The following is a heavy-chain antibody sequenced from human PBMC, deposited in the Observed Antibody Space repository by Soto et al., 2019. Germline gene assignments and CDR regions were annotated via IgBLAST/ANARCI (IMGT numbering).Heavy chain of an antibody. CDR1: GFTFSSYG. CDR2: ISYDGSNK. V-gene: IGHV3-30*18. Sequence: QVQLVESGGGVVQPGGSLRLSCAASGFTFSSYGMHWVRQAPGKGLEWVAVISYDGSNKYYADSVKGRFTISRDNSKNTLYLQMNSLRAEDTAVYYCAKDLRDYGDCSWEGGFDYWGQGTLVTVSS. D-gene: IGHD4-17*01. J-gene: IGHJ4*02. CDR3: AKDLRDYGDCSWEGGFDY.